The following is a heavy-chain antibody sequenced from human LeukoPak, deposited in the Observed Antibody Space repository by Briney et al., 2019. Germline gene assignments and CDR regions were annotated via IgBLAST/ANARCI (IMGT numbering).Heavy chain of an antibody. Sequence: GASVKVSCKASGGTFSSYAISWVRQAPGQGLEWMGGIIPIFGTANYAQKFQGRVTITADESTSTAYMELSSLRSEDTAVYYCARDCSSTRCYGGGYDYWGQGTLVTVSS. V-gene: IGHV1-69*01. CDR1: GGTFSSYA. CDR2: IIPIFGTA. CDR3: ARDCSSTRCYGGGYDY. J-gene: IGHJ4*02. D-gene: IGHD2-2*01.